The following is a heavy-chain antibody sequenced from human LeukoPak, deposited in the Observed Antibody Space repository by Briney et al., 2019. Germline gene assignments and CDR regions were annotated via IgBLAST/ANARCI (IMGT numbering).Heavy chain of an antibody. D-gene: IGHD6-13*01. J-gene: IGHJ4*02. V-gene: IGHV3-11*03. CDR3: APGAAAGTGDY. Sequence: GGSLRLSCAVSGFTFSDYYMTWIRQAPGKGLEWVSYISTSSRYINYADSVKGRFTISRDNAKNSLYLQMNSLRAEDTAVYYCAPGAAAGTGDYWGQGTLVTVSS. CDR2: ISTSSRYI. CDR1: GFTFSDYY.